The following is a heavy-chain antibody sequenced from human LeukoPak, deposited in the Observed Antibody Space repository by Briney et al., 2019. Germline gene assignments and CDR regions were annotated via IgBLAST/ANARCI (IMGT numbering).Heavy chain of an antibody. CDR1: GGSISSYY. D-gene: IGHD3-16*01. Sequence: SETLSLTCTVSGGSISSYYWSWIRQPPGKGLEWIGYIYTSGSTNYNPSLKSRVTISVDTSKNQFSLKLSSVTAADTAVYYCARHAGYAGPFDYWGQGTLVTVSS. V-gene: IGHV4-4*09. J-gene: IGHJ4*02. CDR2: IYTSGST. CDR3: ARHAGYAGPFDY.